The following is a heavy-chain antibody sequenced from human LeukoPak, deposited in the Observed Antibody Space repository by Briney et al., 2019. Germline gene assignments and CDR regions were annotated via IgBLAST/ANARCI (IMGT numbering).Heavy chain of an antibody. J-gene: IGHJ3*02. CDR1: GGSISSYY. V-gene: IGHV4-59*01. CDR3: ARDLGSGVDAFDI. D-gene: IGHD3-3*01. Sequence: SETLSLTCTVSGGSISSYYWSWIRQPPGKGLEWIGYIYYSGSTNYNPSLKSRVTISVDTSKNQFSLKLSSVTAADTAVYYCARDLGSGVDAFDIWGQGTMVTVSS. CDR2: IYYSGST.